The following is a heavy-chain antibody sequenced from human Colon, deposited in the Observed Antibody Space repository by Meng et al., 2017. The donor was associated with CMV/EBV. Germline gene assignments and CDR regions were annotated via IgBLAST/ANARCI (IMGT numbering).Heavy chain of an antibody. J-gene: IGHJ4*02. CDR2: SSGSA. V-gene: IGHV4-59*01. CDR3: ARDNMGSLDY. Sequence: SETLSLTCSVSGGSISGCQWAWVRQAPGKGLEWIGHSSGSATYNPSLKSRVTISVDASKRQFSLNVNFVTAADTALYFCARDNMGSLDYWGQGALVTVSS. D-gene: IGHD1-26*01. CDR1: GGSISGCQ.